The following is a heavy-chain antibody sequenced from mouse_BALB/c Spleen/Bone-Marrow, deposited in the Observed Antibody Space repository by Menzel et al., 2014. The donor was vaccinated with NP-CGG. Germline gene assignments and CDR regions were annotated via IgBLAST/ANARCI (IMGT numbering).Heavy chain of an antibody. CDR2: IHPGSGNT. J-gene: IGHJ3*01. CDR1: GYTFTDYE. CDR3: IRGNYRYSWFAY. Sequence: QVQLQQSGAELVRPGASVKLSCKALGYTFTDYEMHWVKQTPVNGLEWIGAIHPGSGNTAYNQKFKDKATLTADKSSSTAYMELSSLTSEDSAVYYCIRGNYRYSWFAYWGQGTLVTVSA. D-gene: IGHD2-14*01. V-gene: IGHV1-15*01.